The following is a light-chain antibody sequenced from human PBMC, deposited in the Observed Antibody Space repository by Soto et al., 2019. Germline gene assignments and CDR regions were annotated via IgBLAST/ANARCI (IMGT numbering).Light chain of an antibody. Sequence: QSVLTQAPSASGTPGQRVTISCSRGSSNMGSITVNWYQVLPGTAPKLLIYSNDQRPSGVPDRFSGSKSGTSASLAITGLRSDDEADYYCATWDDDLYTPIIGGGTKLTVL. CDR2: SND. CDR1: SSNMGSIT. CDR3: ATWDDDLYTPI. V-gene: IGLV1-44*01. J-gene: IGLJ2*01.